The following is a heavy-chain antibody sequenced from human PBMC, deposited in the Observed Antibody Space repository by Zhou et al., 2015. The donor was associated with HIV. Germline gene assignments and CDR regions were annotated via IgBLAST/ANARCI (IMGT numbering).Heavy chain of an antibody. CDR2: IWYDGSNK. D-gene: IGHD7-27*01. J-gene: IGHJ4*02. CDR3: ARESLGIGDYFDY. CDR1: GFTFSSYG. V-gene: IGHV3-33*01. Sequence: QVQLVESGGGVVQPGRSLRLSCAASGFTFSSYGMHWVRQAPGKGLEWVAVIWYDGSNKYYADSVKGRFTISRDNSKNTLYLQMNSLRAEDTAVYYCARESLGIGDYFDYWGQGTLVTVSS.